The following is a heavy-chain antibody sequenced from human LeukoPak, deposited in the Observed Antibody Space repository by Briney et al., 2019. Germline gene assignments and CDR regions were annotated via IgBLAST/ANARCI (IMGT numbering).Heavy chain of an antibody. Sequence: ASVKVSCRASGYSFTAYNIHWVRQAPGQGPEWMGWITPSSGGTSYAQQFQGRVTMTRDTSISTTCMELKNLISDDTAVYYCARGMGSGTYRRYDFWGQGTRVTVSS. J-gene: IGHJ4*02. CDR3: ARGMGSGTYRRYDF. CDR1: GYSFTAYN. V-gene: IGHV1-2*02. D-gene: IGHD3-10*01. CDR2: ITPSSGGT.